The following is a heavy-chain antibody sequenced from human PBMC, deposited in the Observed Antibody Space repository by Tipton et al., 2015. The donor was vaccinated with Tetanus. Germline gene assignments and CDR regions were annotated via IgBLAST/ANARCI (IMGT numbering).Heavy chain of an antibody. D-gene: IGHD6-13*01. J-gene: IGHJ1*01. CDR3: TTDRLSAAGTEYFQH. Sequence: SLRLSCAASGFTFNNYAMTWVRQAPGKGLEWVGRIKSKTDGGTTDYAAPVKGRFTISRDDSKNTLYLQMNSLNTEDTAVFYCTTDRLSAAGTEYFQHWGQGTLVTVSS. CDR2: IKSKTDGGTT. CDR1: GFTFNNYA. V-gene: IGHV3-15*01.